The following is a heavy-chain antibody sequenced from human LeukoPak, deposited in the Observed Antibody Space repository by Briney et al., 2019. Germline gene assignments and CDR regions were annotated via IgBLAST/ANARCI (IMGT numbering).Heavy chain of an antibody. CDR2: INPNSGGT. D-gene: IGHD3-16*02. Sequence: EASVKVSCKASGYTFTGYYMHWVRQAPGQGLEGMGWINPNSGGTNYAQKFQGWVTMTRDTSISTAYMELSRLRSDDTAVYYCARSGSYQPLFDYWGQGTLVTVSS. CDR3: ARSGSYQPLFDY. CDR1: GYTFTGYY. V-gene: IGHV1-2*04. J-gene: IGHJ4*02.